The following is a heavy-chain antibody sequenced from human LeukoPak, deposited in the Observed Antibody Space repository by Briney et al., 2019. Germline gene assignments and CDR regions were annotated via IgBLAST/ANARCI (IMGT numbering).Heavy chain of an antibody. D-gene: IGHD5-18*01. CDR3: AREGYSYGVFDY. V-gene: IGHV1-69*06. CDR1: GGTFSSYA. J-gene: IGHJ4*02. Sequence: GSSVKVSCKASGGTFSSYAISWVRQAPGQRPEWMGGIIPIFGTANYAQKFQARVTITADKSTSTAYMGLSSLRSEDTAVYYCAREGYSYGVFDYWGQGTLVTVSS. CDR2: IIPIFGTA.